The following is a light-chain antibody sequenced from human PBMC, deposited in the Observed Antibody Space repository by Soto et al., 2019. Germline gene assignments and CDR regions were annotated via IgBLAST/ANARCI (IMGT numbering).Light chain of an antibody. CDR2: GIT. CDR3: QSYDRSLSGYV. Sequence: QSVLTQPPSVSGAPGQWVTISCTGSSSNFGAGFDVHWYQQFPGTAPKLLIYGITNRPSGVPDRFSGSKSGTSASLAITGLQAEDEAVYYCQSYDRSLSGYVFGTGTKLTGL. V-gene: IGLV1-40*01. J-gene: IGLJ1*01. CDR1: SSNFGAGFD.